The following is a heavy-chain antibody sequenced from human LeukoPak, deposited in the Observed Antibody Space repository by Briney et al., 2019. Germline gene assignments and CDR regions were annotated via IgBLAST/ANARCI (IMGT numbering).Heavy chain of an antibody. V-gene: IGHV3-43*02. CDR3: AKTRRSGTEYGDFDH. Sequence: GGSLRLSCAASGFSFEDYDMHWVRQAPGKGLEWVSLIHRDGRTAYYAESVRGRFAISRDNSRRSLYLQINNLRTEDSALYHYAKTRRSGTEYGDFDHWGQGTLVTVSS. J-gene: IGHJ4*02. CDR2: IHRDGRTA. CDR1: GFSFEDYD. D-gene: IGHD1-26*01.